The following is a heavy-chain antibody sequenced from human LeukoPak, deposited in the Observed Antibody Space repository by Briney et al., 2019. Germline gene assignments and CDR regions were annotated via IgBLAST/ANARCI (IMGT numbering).Heavy chain of an antibody. J-gene: IGHJ4*02. D-gene: IGHD3-3*01. V-gene: IGHV3-23*01. Sequence: PGGSLRLSCAASGFTFSSYAMSWVRQAPGKGLEWVAAINDSGGRTYYADSVKGRFTISRDNSKKSLYLQMNRLGGEDRAVYYCAKSLTGLPVIGVLLDYWGQGTLVTVSS. CDR3: AKSLTGLPVIGVLLDY. CDR2: INDSGGRT. CDR1: GFTFSSYA.